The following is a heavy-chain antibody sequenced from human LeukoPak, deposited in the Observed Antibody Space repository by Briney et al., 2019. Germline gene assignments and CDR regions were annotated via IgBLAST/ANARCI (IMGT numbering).Heavy chain of an antibody. Sequence: SETLSLTCTVSGGSISSSNYYWSWIRQPPGKGLEWIGYIYYSGSTNYNPSLKSRVAISVDTSKNQFSLKLSSVTAADTAVYYCAREGNYYDSSGYYPPGGDAFDIWGQGTMVTVSS. CDR2: IYYSGST. CDR1: GGSISSSNYY. CDR3: AREGNYYDSSGYYPPGGDAFDI. V-gene: IGHV4-61*01. D-gene: IGHD3-22*01. J-gene: IGHJ3*02.